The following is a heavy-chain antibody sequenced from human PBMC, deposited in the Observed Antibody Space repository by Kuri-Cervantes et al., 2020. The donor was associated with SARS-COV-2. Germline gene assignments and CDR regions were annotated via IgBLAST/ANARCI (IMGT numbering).Heavy chain of an antibody. D-gene: IGHD2-2*01. CDR3: ARVVIPAALDY. CDR1: GFMFSRYW. Sequence: GGSLRLSCAASGFMFSRYWMSWVRQAPGKGLEWVANINEDGSEKYYVDSVKGRFTISRDNAKNSLYLQMNSLRAEDTAVYYCARVVIPAALDYWGQGTLVTVSS. V-gene: IGHV3-7*01. CDR2: INEDGSEK. J-gene: IGHJ4*02.